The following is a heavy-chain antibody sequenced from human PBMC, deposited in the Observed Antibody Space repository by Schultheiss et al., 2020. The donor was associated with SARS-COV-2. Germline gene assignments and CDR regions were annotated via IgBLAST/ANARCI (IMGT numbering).Heavy chain of an antibody. V-gene: IGHV3-48*03. CDR3: ARDREAGTVDY. D-gene: IGHD6-13*01. J-gene: IGHJ4*02. Sequence: GGSLRLSCAASGFTFSSYEMNWVRQAPGKGLEWVSYISSSGSTIYYADSVKGRFTISRDNAKNSLYLQMNSLRAEDTALYYCARDREAGTVDYWGQGTLVTVSS. CDR2: ISSSGSTI. CDR1: GFTFSSYE.